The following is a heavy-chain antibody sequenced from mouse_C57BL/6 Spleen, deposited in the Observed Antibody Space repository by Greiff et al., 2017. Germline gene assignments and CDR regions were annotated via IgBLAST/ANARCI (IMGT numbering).Heavy chain of an antibody. V-gene: IGHV1-64*01. CDR1: GYTFTSYW. D-gene: IGHD1-1*01. CDR3: ASSYGSSYDYYAMDY. J-gene: IGHJ4*01. Sequence: VQLQQPGAELVKPGASVKLSCKASGYTFTSYWMHWVKQRPGQGLEWIGMIHPNSGSTNYNEKFKSKATLTVDKSSSTAYMQLSSLTSEDSAVYYCASSYGSSYDYYAMDYWGQGTSVTVSS. CDR2: IHPNSGST.